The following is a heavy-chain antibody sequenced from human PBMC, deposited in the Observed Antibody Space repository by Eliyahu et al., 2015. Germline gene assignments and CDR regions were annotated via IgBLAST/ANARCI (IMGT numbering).Heavy chain of an antibody. CDR2: ISSSGSTI. CDR3: GGTMVRGGDAFDI. Sequence: EVQLVESGGGLVQPGGSLRLSCAASGFXFSSYEMNWVRQAPGKGLEWVSYISSSGSTIYYADSVKGRFTISRDNAKNSLFLQMNSLRAEDTAVYYCGGTMVRGGDAFDIWGQGTMVTVSS. V-gene: IGHV3-48*03. CDR1: GFXFSSYE. J-gene: IGHJ3*02. D-gene: IGHD3-10*01.